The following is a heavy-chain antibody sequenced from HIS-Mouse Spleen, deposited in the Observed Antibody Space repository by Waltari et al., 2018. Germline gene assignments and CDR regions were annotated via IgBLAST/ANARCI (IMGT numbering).Heavy chain of an antibody. Sequence: EVQLLESGGGLVQPGGSLRLSCAASGFTFSSYAMSWVRQAPGKGVGCVGAVVGSSGGTYYADSVKARFTSSRDNSKNTLYLQMNSLRAEDTAVYYCAKDSPYSSGWYETLGDAFDIWGQGTMVTVSS. CDR2: VVGSSGGT. J-gene: IGHJ3*02. V-gene: IGHV3-23*01. CDR3: AKDSPYSSGWYETLGDAFDI. CDR1: GFTFSSYA. D-gene: IGHD6-19*01.